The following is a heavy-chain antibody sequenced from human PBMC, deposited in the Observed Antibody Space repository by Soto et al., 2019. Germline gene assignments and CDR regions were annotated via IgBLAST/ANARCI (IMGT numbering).Heavy chain of an antibody. V-gene: IGHV3-72*01. CDR3: ALNYYGRDV. J-gene: IGHJ6*02. CDR1: GFRFSDFY. CDR2: SRNKASSYTT. Sequence: GGSLRLSCAASGFRFSDFYMDWVRQTPGKGLEWLGRSRNKASSYTTDYAASVEGRFTISRHDSQNSLFLQMNSLKTEDTAIYYCALNYYGRDVLGQGTTVTVSS.